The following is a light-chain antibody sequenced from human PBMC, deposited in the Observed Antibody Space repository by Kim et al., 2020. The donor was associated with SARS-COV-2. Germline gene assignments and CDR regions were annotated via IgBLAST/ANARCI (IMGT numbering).Light chain of an antibody. CDR3: QAWDSSLRV. Sequence: VSQGQTASITCSGDKLGDKYACWYQQKPGQSPVLVIYQDSKRPSGIPERFSGSNPGNTATLTISGTQAMDEADYYCQAWDSSLRVFGGGTQLTVL. CDR1: KLGDKY. J-gene: IGLJ3*02. CDR2: QDS. V-gene: IGLV3-1*01.